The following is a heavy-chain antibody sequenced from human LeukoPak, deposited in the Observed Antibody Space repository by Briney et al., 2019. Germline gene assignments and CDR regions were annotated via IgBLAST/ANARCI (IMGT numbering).Heavy chain of an antibody. CDR3: ATDVAYCGGDCDFQH. V-gene: IGHV1-46*01. CDR2: INPSGGST. Sequence: ASVKVSCKASGYTFTSYYMHWVRQAPGQGLEWMGIINPSGGSTSYAQKFQGRVTMTRDMSTSTDYMELSSLRSEDTAVYYCATDVAYCGGDCDFQHWGQGTLVTVSS. D-gene: IGHD2-21*02. J-gene: IGHJ1*01. CDR1: GYTFTSYY.